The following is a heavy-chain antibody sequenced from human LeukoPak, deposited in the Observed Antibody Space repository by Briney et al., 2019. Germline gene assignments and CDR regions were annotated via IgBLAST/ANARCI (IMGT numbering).Heavy chain of an antibody. J-gene: IGHJ4*02. CDR1: GGSFSGYY. Sequence: PSETLSLTCAVYGGSFSGYYWSWIRQPPGKGLEWTGEINHSGSTNYNPSLKSRVTISVDTSKNQFSLKLSSVTAADTAVYYCARVDTVAAPDYWGQGTLVTVSS. V-gene: IGHV4-34*01. D-gene: IGHD2-15*01. CDR3: ARVDTVAAPDY. CDR2: INHSGST.